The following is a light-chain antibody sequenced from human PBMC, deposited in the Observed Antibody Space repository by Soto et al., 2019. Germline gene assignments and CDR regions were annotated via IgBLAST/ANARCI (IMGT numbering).Light chain of an antibody. CDR2: KTS. V-gene: IGKV3-15*01. J-gene: IGKJ4*01. CDR3: QQDSKWPVT. Sequence: EVVMRQSPATLSVSPGERITLSCRATQSVCTNLAWYQQKPGQAPRLLMNKTSTWATGIPDRFSGSGSGIEFTLNISSLQPEDIAVYYCQQDSKWPVTFGGGTTVEIK. CDR1: QSVCTN.